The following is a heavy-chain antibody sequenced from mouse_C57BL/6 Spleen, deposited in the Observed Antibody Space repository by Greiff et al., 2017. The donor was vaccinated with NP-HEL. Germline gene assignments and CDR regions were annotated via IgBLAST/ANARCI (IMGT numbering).Heavy chain of an antibody. D-gene: IGHD2-2*01. Sequence: VQLQQPGAELVRPGTSVKLSCKASGYTFTSYWMHWVKQRPGQGLEWIGVIDPSDSYTNYNQKFKGKATLTVDTSSSTAYMQLSSLTSEDSAVYYCARDGYDKGAWFAYWGQGTLVTVSA. CDR1: GYTFTSYW. V-gene: IGHV1-59*01. CDR3: ARDGYDKGAWFAY. J-gene: IGHJ3*01. CDR2: IDPSDSYT.